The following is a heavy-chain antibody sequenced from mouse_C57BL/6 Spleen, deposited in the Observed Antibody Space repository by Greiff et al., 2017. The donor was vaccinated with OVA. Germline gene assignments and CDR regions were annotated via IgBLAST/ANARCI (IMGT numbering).Heavy chain of an antibody. J-gene: IGHJ4*01. V-gene: IGHV1-52*01. CDR3: AIDYDGGYAMDY. Sequence: QVQLQQPGAELVRPGSSVKLSCKASGYTFTSYWMHWVKQRPIQGLEWIGNIDPSDRETHYNQKFKDKATLTVDKSSSTAYMQLSSLTSEDSAVYYCAIDYDGGYAMDYWGQGTSVTVSS. CDR2: IDPSDRET. D-gene: IGHD2-4*01. CDR1: GYTFTSYW.